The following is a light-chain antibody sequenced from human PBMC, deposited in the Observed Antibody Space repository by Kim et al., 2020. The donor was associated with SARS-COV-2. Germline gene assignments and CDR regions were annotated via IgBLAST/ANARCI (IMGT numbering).Light chain of an antibody. V-gene: IGLV1-51*01. J-gene: IGLJ2*01. Sequence: GQSVTLSCSGSSSSIGTNYVSWYQQLPGTALQLLIYDNNKRPSGIPDRFSGSKSGTSATLGLTGLQTGDEADYYCGTWDGSLSAVVFGGGTQLTVL. CDR2: DNN. CDR1: SSSIGTNY. CDR3: GTWDGSLSAVV.